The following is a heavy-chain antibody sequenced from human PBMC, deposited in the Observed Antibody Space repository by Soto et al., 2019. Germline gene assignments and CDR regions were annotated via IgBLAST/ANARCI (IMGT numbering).Heavy chain of an antibody. CDR1: GGSFSGYY. J-gene: IGHJ1*01. D-gene: IGHD6-19*01. V-gene: IGHV4-34*01. Sequence: QVQLQQWGAGLLKPSETLSLTCAVYGGSFSGYYWSWIRQPPGKGLEWIGEINHSGSTNYNPSLKGRVTISVDTSTNQFSLKLSSVTAADTAVYYCARVRGSSGWYGGRRAEYFQHWGQGTLVTVSS. CDR3: ARVRGSSGWYGGRRAEYFQH. CDR2: INHSGST.